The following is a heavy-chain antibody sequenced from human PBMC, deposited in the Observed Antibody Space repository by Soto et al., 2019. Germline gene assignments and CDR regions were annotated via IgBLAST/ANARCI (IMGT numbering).Heavy chain of an antibody. V-gene: IGHV4-34*01. J-gene: IGHJ6*02. D-gene: IGHD5-18*01. CDR3: ARADGYYYGSSYYYHGMDV. CDR2: INHSGST. CDR1: GGSFIAYY. Sequence: SETLSLTCAVYGGSFIAYYWSWIRQPPGKGLEWIGIINHSGSTNYNPSLKSRVTISVDTSKNQFSLKLSSVTAADTAEYYCARADGYYYGSSYYYHGMDVWGQGTPVTVSS.